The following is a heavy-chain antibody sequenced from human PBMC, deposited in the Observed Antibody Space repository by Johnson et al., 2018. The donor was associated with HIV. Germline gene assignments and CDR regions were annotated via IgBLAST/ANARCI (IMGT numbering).Heavy chain of an antibody. J-gene: IGHJ3*02. Sequence: VQLVESGGGLVRPGGSLRLSCAASGFTFSSYAMSWVRQAPGKGLEWVSAISGSGGSTYYADFVKGRFTISRDNAENSPYLQMNSLRVDDTAVYYVGASTLTAVVTTHCCFDIWGQGTMVTVSS. CDR2: ISGSGGST. CDR3: GASTLTAVVTTHCCFDI. D-gene: IGHD5-18*01. CDR1: GFTFSSYA. V-gene: IGHV3-23*04.